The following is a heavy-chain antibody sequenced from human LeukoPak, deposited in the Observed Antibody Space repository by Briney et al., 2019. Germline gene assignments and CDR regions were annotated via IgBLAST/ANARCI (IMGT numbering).Heavy chain of an antibody. CDR2: ISPNSGDT. CDR3: AKARQGAGTYAFDI. Sequence: ASVKVSCKASGYTFTGHYMQWVRQAPGQGLEWMGWISPNSGDTLHAQKFQGRVTIARDTSINTAYMELSNLRSDDTAVYYCAKARQGAGTYAFDIWGQGTMVTVSS. CDR1: GYTFTGHY. D-gene: IGHD6-13*01. V-gene: IGHV1-2*02. J-gene: IGHJ3*02.